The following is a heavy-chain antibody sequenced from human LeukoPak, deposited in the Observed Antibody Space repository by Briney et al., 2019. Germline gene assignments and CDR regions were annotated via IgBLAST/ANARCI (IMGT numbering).Heavy chain of an antibody. V-gene: IGHV1-18*01. CDR2: ISAYNGNT. D-gene: IGHD3-22*01. J-gene: IGHJ4*02. CDR1: GYTFTSYG. Sequence: ASVKVSCKASGYTFTSYGISWVRQAPGQGLEWMGWISAYNGNTNYAQKLQGRVTMTTDTSTRTAYIELRSLSSDDTAMYYCARDPSNSSGYHAHFDSWGQGTLVTVSS. CDR3: ARDPSNSSGYHAHFDS.